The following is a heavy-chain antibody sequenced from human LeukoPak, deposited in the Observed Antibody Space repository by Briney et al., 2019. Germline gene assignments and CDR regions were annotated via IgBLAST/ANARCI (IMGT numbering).Heavy chain of an antibody. V-gene: IGHV4-34*01. CDR3: AAVPGSYYTMYYFDY. Sequence: PSETLSLTCAVYGGSFSSYYWSWIRQPPGKGLEWIAEINHSGSTNYNPSLKSRVTISVDTSKNQFSLKLSSVTAADTAVYYCAAVPGSYYTMYYFDYWGQGTLVTVSS. J-gene: IGHJ4*02. CDR1: GGSFSSYY. CDR2: INHSGST. D-gene: IGHD3-10*01.